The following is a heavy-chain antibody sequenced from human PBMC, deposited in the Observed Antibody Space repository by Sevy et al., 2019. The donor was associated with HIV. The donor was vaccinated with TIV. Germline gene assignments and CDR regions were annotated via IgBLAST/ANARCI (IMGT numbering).Heavy chain of an antibody. CDR2: IYHSGST. D-gene: IGHD3-10*01. CDR1: DGSISTGDYY. V-gene: IGHV4-30-4*01. CDR3: ARDYFGSGTYTKHHYGMDV. Sequence: SETLSLTCTDSDGSISTGDYYWSWIRQSPGKGLEWIGYIYHSGSTYYNPSHKSRVTISLDTSKNQFYLNLTSVTAAVTAVYYCARDYFGSGTYTKHHYGMDVWGRGTTVTVSS. J-gene: IGHJ6*02.